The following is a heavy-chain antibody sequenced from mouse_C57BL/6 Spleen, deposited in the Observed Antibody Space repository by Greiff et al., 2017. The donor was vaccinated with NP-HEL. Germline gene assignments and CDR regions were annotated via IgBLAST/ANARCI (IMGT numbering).Heavy chain of an antibody. CDR3: ARHVQGIYDGYDWFAY. CDR2: ISHGGGST. D-gene: IGHD2-2*01. J-gene: IGHJ3*01. Sequence: EVKLMESGGGLVQPGGSLKLSCAASGFTFSDYYMYWVRQTPEQRLEWVAYISHGGGSTYYPDTVKGRFTISIDTAKNTLYLQMNRLKSEDTAMYYCARHVQGIYDGYDWFAYWGQGTLVTVSA. V-gene: IGHV5-12*01. CDR1: GFTFSDYY.